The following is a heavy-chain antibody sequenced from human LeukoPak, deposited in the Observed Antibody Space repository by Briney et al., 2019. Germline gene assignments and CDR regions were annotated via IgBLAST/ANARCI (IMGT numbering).Heavy chain of an antibody. J-gene: IGHJ4*02. Sequence: SETLSLTCTVSGGSISSYYWSWIRQPPGKGLEWIGCIYYSGSTNYNPSLKSRVTISVDTPKNQFSLKLSSVTAADTAVYYCARDTGDYFDYWGQGTLVTVSS. V-gene: IGHV4-59*01. CDR3: ARDTGDYFDY. CDR1: GGSISSYY. D-gene: IGHD2-8*02. CDR2: IYYSGST.